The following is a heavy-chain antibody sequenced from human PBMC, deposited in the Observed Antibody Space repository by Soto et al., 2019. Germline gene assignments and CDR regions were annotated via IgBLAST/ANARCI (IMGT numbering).Heavy chain of an antibody. Sequence: QVQLRESGPGLVRPSETLSLTCSVSGGSLSSYYWTWIRQPPGKGLEWTGYVHYSGSTEYNSSIAGRLTISLDSSKNQISLTLRSVTAADTAVYFCTRSTKYYFDSWGQGVLVTVSS. J-gene: IGHJ4*02. CDR2: VHYSGST. V-gene: IGHV4-59*08. CDR1: GGSLSSYY. CDR3: TRSTKYYFDS.